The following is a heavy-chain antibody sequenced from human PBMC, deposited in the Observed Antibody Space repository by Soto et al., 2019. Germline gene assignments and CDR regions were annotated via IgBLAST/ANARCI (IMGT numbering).Heavy chain of an antibody. CDR1: GDSVTSTSAA. Sequence: SQTLSLTCAISGDSVTSTSAAWHWVRQSPSRGLEWLGRTYYRSNWYNDYAASVEGRISINPDTSKNQFSLQLNSVTPEDTAVYYCTRQSYWILSFWGQGTLVTVSS. CDR3: TRQSYWILSF. CDR2: TYYRSNWYN. D-gene: IGHD2-2*03. V-gene: IGHV6-1*01. J-gene: IGHJ4*02.